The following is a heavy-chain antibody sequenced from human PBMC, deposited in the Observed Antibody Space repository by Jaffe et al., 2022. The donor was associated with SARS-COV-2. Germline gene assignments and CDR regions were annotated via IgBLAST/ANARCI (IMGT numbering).Heavy chain of an antibody. D-gene: IGHD6-19*01. Sequence: EVQLLESGGDLVQPGGSLRLSCAASGFTFSSYGINWVRQSPGKGLEWVSVISRSGDTTYYADSVKGRFTISRDNSRNTFHLQMNSLRAEDTAVYYCAGIALGRWGQGTLVTVSS. CDR1: GFTFSSYG. CDR2: ISRSGDTT. V-gene: IGHV3-23*01. J-gene: IGHJ4*02. CDR3: AGIALGR.